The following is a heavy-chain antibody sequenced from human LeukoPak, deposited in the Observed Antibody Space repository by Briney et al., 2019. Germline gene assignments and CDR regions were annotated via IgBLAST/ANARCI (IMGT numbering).Heavy chain of an antibody. CDR3: ARDVGAPARFDY. Sequence: GGSLRLSCAASGFTFSSYSMNWVRQAPGKGLEWVSSISSSSSYIYYADSVKGRFTISRDNAKNSLYLQMNSLRAEDTAVYYCARDVGAPARFDYWGQGTLVTVSS. CDR1: GFTFSSYS. CDR2: ISSSSSYI. J-gene: IGHJ4*02. V-gene: IGHV3-21*01. D-gene: IGHD3-16*01.